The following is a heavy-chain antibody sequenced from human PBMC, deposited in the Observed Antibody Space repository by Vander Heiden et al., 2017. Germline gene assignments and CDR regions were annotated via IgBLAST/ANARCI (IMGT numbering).Heavy chain of an antibody. Sequence: EVQLLESGGGLVQPGGSLRLSCSASGFTFISYAMSWVRQAPGKGLEWVSAISGSGGSPYYADSVKGRFTISRDNSKNTLYLQMNSLRAEDTAVYYCAKVSRIGDFDLWGRGTLVTVSS. CDR2: ISGSGGSP. CDR3: AKVSRIGDFDL. CDR1: GFTFISYA. V-gene: IGHV3-23*01. J-gene: IGHJ2*01.